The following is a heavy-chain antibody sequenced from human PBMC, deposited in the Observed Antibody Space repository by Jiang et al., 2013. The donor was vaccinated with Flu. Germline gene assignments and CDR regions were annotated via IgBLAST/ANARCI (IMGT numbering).Heavy chain of an antibody. J-gene: IGHJ4*02. CDR3: ARGVFFAGSGDDYLDY. Sequence: GSGLVKPSETLSLTCTVSGGSISTYYWSWIRQPPGKGLEFIGCISYSGSTYYSPSLKSRVTISIDTSKSQFSLNLSSVTAADSAVYYCARGVFFAGSGDDYLDYWGQGTLVTVSS. D-gene: IGHD3-10*01. V-gene: IGHV4-59*01. CDR1: GGSISTYY. CDR2: ISYSGST.